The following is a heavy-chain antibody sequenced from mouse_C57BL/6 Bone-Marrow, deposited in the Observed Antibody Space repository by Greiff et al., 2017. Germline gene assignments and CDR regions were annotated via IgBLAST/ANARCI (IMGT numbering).Heavy chain of an antibody. D-gene: IGHD1-1*01. Sequence: QVQLQQPGAELVKPGASVKMSCKASGYTFTSYWITWVKQRPGQGLEWIGDIYPGSGSTNYNEQFKGKATLTVDTSSSTAYMQLSSLTSEDSAVYNCASARYYGSSYDGYCDVWGTGTTVTVSS. V-gene: IGHV1-55*01. CDR1: GYTFTSYW. CDR2: IYPGSGST. CDR3: ASARYYGSSYDGYCDV. J-gene: IGHJ1*03.